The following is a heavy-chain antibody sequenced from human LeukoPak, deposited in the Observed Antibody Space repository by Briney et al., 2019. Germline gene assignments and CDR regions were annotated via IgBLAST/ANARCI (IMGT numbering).Heavy chain of an antibody. CDR2: IWYDGSSK. D-gene: IGHD5-24*01. V-gene: IGHV3-33*01. Sequence: GGSLRLSCAASGFTFSNYDVHWVRQAPGKGLEWVAVIWYDGSSKYYVDSVKGRFTISRDISKNTLYLQMNSLSAEDTAVYYCARHGYNHGFDYWGQGTLVTVSS. CDR1: GFTFSNYD. J-gene: IGHJ4*02. CDR3: ARHGYNHGFDY.